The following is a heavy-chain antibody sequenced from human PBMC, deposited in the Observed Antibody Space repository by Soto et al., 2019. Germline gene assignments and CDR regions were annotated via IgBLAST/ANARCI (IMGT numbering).Heavy chain of an antibody. CDR1: GFSFSAFS. D-gene: IGHD2-2*02. Sequence: EVQLVESGGGLVQPGGSLRLSCVSSGFSFSAFSMNWVRQAPGKGLEWVSYISSSSSTIYYAHSVKGRLTISRDNAKNSLFLQMDSLRDEDTAVYYCAREGGRHCSPTRCYNAFDIWGQGTMVTVSS. CDR3: AREGGRHCSPTRCYNAFDI. J-gene: IGHJ3*02. CDR2: ISSSSSTI. V-gene: IGHV3-48*02.